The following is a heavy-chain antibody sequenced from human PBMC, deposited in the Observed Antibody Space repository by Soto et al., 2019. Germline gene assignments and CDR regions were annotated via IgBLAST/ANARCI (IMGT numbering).Heavy chain of an antibody. CDR2: ISFDGSKK. Sequence: VGSLRLSCAASGFIFSSYGMHWVRQAPGKGLEWVAVISFDGSKKYYADSVKGRFTISRDNSKNTLDLHMNSLRTEDTAVYYCAKVAHSSGTFDYWGQGTLVTVSS. J-gene: IGHJ4*02. D-gene: IGHD3-3*02. CDR3: AKVAHSSGTFDY. CDR1: GFIFSSYG. V-gene: IGHV3-30*18.